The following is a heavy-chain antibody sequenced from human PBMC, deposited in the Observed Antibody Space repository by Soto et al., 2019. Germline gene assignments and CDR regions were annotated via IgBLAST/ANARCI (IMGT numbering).Heavy chain of an antibody. D-gene: IGHD5-18*01. J-gene: IGHJ6*02. CDR3: ARGPAELWYYYDYGTDV. V-gene: IGHV4-34*01. CDR2: INHSGST. Sequence: SETLSLTCAVYGGSFSGYYWSLIRQPPGKGLEWIGEINHSGSTNYNPSLKSRVTISVDTSKNQFSLKLSSVTAADTAVYYCARGPAELWYYYDYGTDVWGQGIRVTVSS. CDR1: GGSFSGYY.